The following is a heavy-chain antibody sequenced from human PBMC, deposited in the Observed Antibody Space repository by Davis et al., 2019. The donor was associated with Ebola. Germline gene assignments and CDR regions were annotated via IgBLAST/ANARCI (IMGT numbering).Heavy chain of an antibody. CDR2: ISSSGSTI. V-gene: IGHV3-48*04. D-gene: IGHD1-26*01. J-gene: IGHJ4*02. CDR3: ARETYSGSYFDY. Sequence: GGSLRLSCAASGFTFSSYSMNWVRQAPGKGLEWVSYISSSGSTIYYADSVKGRFTISRDNAKNSLYLQMNSLRAEDTAVYYCARETYSGSYFDYWGQGTLVTVSS. CDR1: GFTFSSYS.